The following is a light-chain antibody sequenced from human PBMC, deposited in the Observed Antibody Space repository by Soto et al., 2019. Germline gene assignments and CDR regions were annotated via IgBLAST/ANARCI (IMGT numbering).Light chain of an antibody. V-gene: IGLV1-40*01. CDR3: QSYDNSLSGSWV. CDR1: SSNIGAGFD. Sequence: QSVLTQPPSVSGAPGQRVTISCTGSSSNIGAGFDVHWYHQIAGTAPKLLIYGNSNRPSGVPDRFSGSKSGTLASLAINGLQVEEEAHYYCQSYDNSLSGSWVFGGGTKVTVL. J-gene: IGLJ3*02. CDR2: GNS.